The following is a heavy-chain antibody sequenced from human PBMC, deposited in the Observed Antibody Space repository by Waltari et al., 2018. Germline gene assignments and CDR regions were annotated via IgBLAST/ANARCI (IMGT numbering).Heavy chain of an antibody. CDR2: ISHTGIT. CDR3: ARNRASSSWGDFDY. Sequence: QVQLQESGPGLVKPSETLSLTCGVSGYSVSSGYYWGWIRQPPGKGLEWIGSISHTGITYDKPSLKSRVTISLATSKNQFSLKLNSVTAADTAVYYCARNRASSSWGDFDYWGQGTLVTVSS. V-gene: IGHV4-38-2*01. CDR1: GYSVSSGYY. D-gene: IGHD6-13*01. J-gene: IGHJ4*02.